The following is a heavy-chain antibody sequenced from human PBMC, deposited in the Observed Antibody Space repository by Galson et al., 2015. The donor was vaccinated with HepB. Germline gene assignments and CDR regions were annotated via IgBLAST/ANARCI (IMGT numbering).Heavy chain of an antibody. CDR3: ARDDDWGGGFHY. CDR1: GYIFNNYD. V-gene: IGHV1-18*04. Sequence: SVKVSCKASGYIFNNYDMAWVRQAPGQGLEWMGWISASNTSPKYAEKFHGRVTMTRETSTNTAYMELGSLTSDDTAVYYCARDDDWGGGFHYWGQGTLVTVSS. CDR2: ISASNTSP. D-gene: IGHD7-27*01. J-gene: IGHJ4*02.